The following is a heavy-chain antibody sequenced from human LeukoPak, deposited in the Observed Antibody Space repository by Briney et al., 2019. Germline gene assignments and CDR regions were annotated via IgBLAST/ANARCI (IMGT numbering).Heavy chain of an antibody. V-gene: IGHV3-9*01. D-gene: IGHD3-22*01. Sequence: GGSLRLSCAASGFTFDDYAMHWVRQAPGKGLEWVSGISWNRGNIGYADSVKGRFTISRDNAKNSLYLQMNSLRAEDTALYYCAKDFAPDYDSSEGLDYWGQGTLVTVSS. J-gene: IGHJ4*02. CDR2: ISWNRGNI. CDR1: GFTFDDYA. CDR3: AKDFAPDYDSSEGLDY.